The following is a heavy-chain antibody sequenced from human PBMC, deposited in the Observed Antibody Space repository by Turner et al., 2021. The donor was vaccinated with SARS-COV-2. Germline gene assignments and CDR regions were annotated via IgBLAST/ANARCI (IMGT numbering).Heavy chain of an antibody. CDR1: GGSISSSSYY. CDR2: IYYSGSA. Sequence: QLQLQESGPGLVKPSETLSLTCTVSGGSISSSSYYWGWILQPPVKWLVLIGNIYYSGSAYHNPSLKSRVTISVDPSKNQFSLKLTSVTAAYTAVYYCARLMDTAMDYYGTDVWGQGTTVTVSS. V-gene: IGHV4-39*01. CDR3: ARLMDTAMDYYGTDV. D-gene: IGHD5-18*01. J-gene: IGHJ6*02.